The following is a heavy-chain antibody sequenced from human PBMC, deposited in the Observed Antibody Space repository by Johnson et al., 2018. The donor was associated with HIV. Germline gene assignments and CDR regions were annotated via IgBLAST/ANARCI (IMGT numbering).Heavy chain of an antibody. J-gene: IGHJ3*02. V-gene: IGHV3-15*01. CDR1: GFTFSNAW. Sequence: VHLVESGGGVVQPGRSLRLSCAASGFTFSNAWMTWVRQAPGKGLEWVGRIKAKTDGGTTEYAASVKGRFTISRDDSKSIAYLQMNSLKTEDTAVYYCALSYSLDAFDIWGQGTMVTVSS. D-gene: IGHD2-21*01. CDR3: ALSYSLDAFDI. CDR2: IKAKTDGGTT.